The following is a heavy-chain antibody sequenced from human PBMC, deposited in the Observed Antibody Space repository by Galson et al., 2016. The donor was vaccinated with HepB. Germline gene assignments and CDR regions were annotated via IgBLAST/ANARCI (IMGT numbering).Heavy chain of an antibody. CDR2: AFRDAHT. V-gene: IGHV4-59*08. CDR1: GGSVSGTY. Sequence: ETLSLTCTVSGGSVSGTYWSWIRQAPGKGLEFVGCAFRDAHTQSNPSLKGRVTISLDSSNNHFFLKLNSVTAADTAVYYCARHIDEVPTGRSFDAWGRGTLITVSA. CDR3: ARHIDEVPTGRSFDA. D-gene: IGHD1-1*01. J-gene: IGHJ5*02.